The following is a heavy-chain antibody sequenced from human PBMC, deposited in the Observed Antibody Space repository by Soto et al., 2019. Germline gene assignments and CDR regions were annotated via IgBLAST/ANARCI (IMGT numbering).Heavy chain of an antibody. Sequence: GGSLRLSCAASGFTFSSYGMHWVRQAPGKGLEWVAVISYDGSNKYYADSVKGRFTISRDNSKNTLYLQMNSLRAEDTAVYYCAKDLLSSADYWGQGTLVTVSS. J-gene: IGHJ4*02. CDR3: AKDLLSSADY. V-gene: IGHV3-30*18. CDR1: GFTFSSYG. D-gene: IGHD3-3*01. CDR2: ISYDGSNK.